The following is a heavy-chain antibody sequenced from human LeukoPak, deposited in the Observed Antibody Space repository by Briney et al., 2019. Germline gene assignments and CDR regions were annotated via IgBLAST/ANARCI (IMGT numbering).Heavy chain of an antibody. CDR1: GFTFSTYA. D-gene: IGHD5-18*01. V-gene: IGHV3-23*01. J-gene: IGHJ4*02. CDR3: ARDLVQLWSKDY. CDR2: VSGSGSSA. Sequence: PGGSLRLSCAASGFTFSTYAMSWVRRAPGKGLEWVSTVSGSGSSAYYADSVKGRFTISRDNSKNTLYLQMNSLRAEDTAVYYCARDLVQLWSKDYWGQGTLVTVSS.